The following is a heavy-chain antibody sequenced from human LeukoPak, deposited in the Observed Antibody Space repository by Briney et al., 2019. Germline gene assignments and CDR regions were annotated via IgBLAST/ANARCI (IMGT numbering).Heavy chain of an antibody. Sequence: ETSETLSLTCTVSGGSISSSSYYWDWIRQPPLKGPEWIGSIYYSGSTHYNPSLKSRVTISVDASKNQFSLKLSSVTAADTAVYYCARERQFVKIDYWGQGTLVTVSS. CDR1: GGSISSSSYY. CDR2: IYYSGST. J-gene: IGHJ4*02. CDR3: ARERQFVKIDY. V-gene: IGHV4-39*07. D-gene: IGHD6-6*01.